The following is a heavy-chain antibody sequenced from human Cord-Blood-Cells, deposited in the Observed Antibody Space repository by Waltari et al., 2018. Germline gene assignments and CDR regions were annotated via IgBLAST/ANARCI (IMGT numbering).Heavy chain of an antibody. Sequence: QVQLQESGPGLVKPSETLSLTCTVSGYSISSGYYWGWIRQPPGKGLEWIGSIYHSGSTYYNPSRKSRVTISVDTSKNQFSLKLSSVTAADTAVYYCARLGSSYYYYYGMDVWGQGTTVTVSS. V-gene: IGHV4-38-2*02. CDR1: GYSISSGYY. CDR2: IYHSGST. J-gene: IGHJ6*02. D-gene: IGHD2-15*01. CDR3: ARLGSSYYYYYGMDV.